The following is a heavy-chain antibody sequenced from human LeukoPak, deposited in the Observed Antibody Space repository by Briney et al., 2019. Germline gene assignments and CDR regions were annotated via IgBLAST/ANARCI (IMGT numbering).Heavy chain of an antibody. D-gene: IGHD3-9*01. CDR2: IIPIFGTA. CDR1: GGTFSSYA. V-gene: IGHV1-69*13. CDR3: ARVNDYDILTGYSDY. J-gene: IGHJ4*02. Sequence: ASVKVSCKASGGTFSSYAISWVRQAPGQGLEWMGGIIPIFGTANYAQKFQGRVTITADESTSTAYMELSSLRSEDTAVYYCARVNDYDILTGYSDYWGQGTLVTVSS.